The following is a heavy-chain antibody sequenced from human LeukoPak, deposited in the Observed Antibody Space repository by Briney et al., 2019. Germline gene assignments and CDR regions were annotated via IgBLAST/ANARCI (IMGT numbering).Heavy chain of an antibody. CDR2: INPNNGDT. J-gene: IGHJ4*02. Sequence: GASVKVSCKASGYTFTGPYIHWVRQAPGQGLELMGWINPNNGDTNYAQNFQGRVTMTRDTSFNTAYMEVSRLRSDDTAVYYCARMVNGAYDVWGQGTLVTVSS. CDR1: GYTFTGPY. V-gene: IGHV1-2*02. D-gene: IGHD2-8*01. CDR3: ARMVNGAYDV.